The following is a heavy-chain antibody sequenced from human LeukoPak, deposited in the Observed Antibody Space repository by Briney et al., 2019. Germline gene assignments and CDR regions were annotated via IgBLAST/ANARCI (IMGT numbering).Heavy chain of an antibody. D-gene: IGHD1-26*01. Sequence: PGGSLRLSCAASGFTFSSYWMHWVRQAPGKGLVWVSLLNSDGTSTFYADSVRGRFTISRDNAKNTLYLQMNSLRAEDTAVYYCARKGSGNYYVDYWGQGTLVNVSS. J-gene: IGHJ4*02. CDR2: LNSDGTST. CDR1: GFTFSSYW. CDR3: ARKGSGNYYVDY. V-gene: IGHV3-74*01.